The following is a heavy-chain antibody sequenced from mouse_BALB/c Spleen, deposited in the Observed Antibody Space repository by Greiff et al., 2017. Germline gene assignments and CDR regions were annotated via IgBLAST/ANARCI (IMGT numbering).Heavy chain of an antibody. V-gene: IGHV5-6*01. D-gene: IGHD2-3*01. CDR1: GFTFTSYG. CDR3: ARDDGSYLFAY. J-gene: IGHJ3*01. CDR2: ISSGGSYT. Sequence: EVHVVESGGDLVKPGGSLKLSCAASGFTFTSYGMSWVRQTPDKRLEWVATISSGGSYTYYPDSVKGRFTISRDNAKNTLYLQMSSLKSEDTALYCCARDDGSYLFAYWGQGTLVTVSA.